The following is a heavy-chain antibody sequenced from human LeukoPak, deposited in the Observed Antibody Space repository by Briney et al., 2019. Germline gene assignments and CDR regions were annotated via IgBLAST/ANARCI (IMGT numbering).Heavy chain of an antibody. CDR2: IKQDGSEK. D-gene: IGHD4-17*01. J-gene: IGHJ3*02. CDR1: GFTFSSYW. Sequence: PGGSLRLPCAASGFTFSSYWMSWVRQAPGKGLEWVANIKQDGSEKYYVDSVKGRFTISRDNAKNSLYLQMNSLRAEDTAVYYFARDSYGDDAFDIWGQGTMVTVSS. V-gene: IGHV3-7*01. CDR3: ARDSYGDDAFDI.